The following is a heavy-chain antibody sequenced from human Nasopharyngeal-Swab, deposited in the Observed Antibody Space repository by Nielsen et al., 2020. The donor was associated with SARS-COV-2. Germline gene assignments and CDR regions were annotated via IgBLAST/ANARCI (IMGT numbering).Heavy chain of an antibody. Sequence: VCQAPGKGLEWVSYISSSGSTIYYADSVKGRFTISRDNAKNSLYLQMNSLRAEDTAVYYCARDRGGLLWFGELPTYFDYWGQGTLVTVSS. D-gene: IGHD3-10*01. CDR2: ISSSGSTI. CDR3: ARDRGGLLWFGELPTYFDY. V-gene: IGHV3-48*03. J-gene: IGHJ4*02.